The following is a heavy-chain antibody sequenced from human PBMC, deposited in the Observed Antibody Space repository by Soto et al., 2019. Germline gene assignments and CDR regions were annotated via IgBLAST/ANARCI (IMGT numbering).Heavy chain of an antibody. CDR3: ARGGLGVVPAAIFSAHWLDP. D-gene: IGHD2-2*01. V-gene: IGHV1-18*01. CDR1: GYTFITYG. J-gene: IGHJ5*02. CDR2: ISPRNGNT. Sequence: QVQLVQSGAELKKPGASVTVSCKASGYTFITYGITWVRQAPGQGLEWMGWISPRNGNTDYTQRFQDRVTMTTDTSETTVYMELRSLRSVDTAVYFCARGGLGVVPAAIFSAHWLDPWGQGTLVTVSS.